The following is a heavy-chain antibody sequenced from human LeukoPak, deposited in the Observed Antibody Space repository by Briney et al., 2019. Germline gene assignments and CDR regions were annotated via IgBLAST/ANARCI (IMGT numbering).Heavy chain of an antibody. V-gene: IGHV3-53*01. J-gene: IGHJ4*02. CDR1: GFTVSSNY. D-gene: IGHD3-22*01. Sequence: GGSLRLCCAASGFTVSSNYMSWVRQAAGKGLEWVSVIYSGGSTYYADSVKGRFTISRDNSKNTLYLQMNSLRAEDTAVYYCASAGYYYDSSGYTPPRSFDYWGQGTLVTVSS. CDR2: IYSGGST. CDR3: ASAGYYYDSSGYTPPRSFDY.